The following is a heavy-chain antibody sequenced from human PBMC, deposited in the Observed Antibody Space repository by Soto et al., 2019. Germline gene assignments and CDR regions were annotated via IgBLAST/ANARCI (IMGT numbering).Heavy chain of an antibody. CDR3: ARDRVGDGAYSLDY. J-gene: IGHJ4*02. V-gene: IGHV3-53*01. CDR1: GLGGDK. CDR2: LLTNGVT. D-gene: IGHD3-10*01. Sequence: DVHLVASGGGLVQPGGSLGVSCAASGLGGDKLGWVRQAPGKGLEWVASLLTNGVTQYADSVKGRFTVSRDSATNTQYLRMSRLRVEDTAGYYCARDRVGDGAYSLDYWAQGILVTVSS.